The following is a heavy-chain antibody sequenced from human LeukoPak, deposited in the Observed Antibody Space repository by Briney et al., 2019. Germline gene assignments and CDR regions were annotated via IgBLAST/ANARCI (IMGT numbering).Heavy chain of an antibody. CDR2: ISAYNGNT. V-gene: IGHV1-18*01. D-gene: IGHD3-22*01. J-gene: IGHJ4*02. CDR3: ARGLPTYYYDSSGYYYGFDY. Sequence: ASVKVSCKASGYTFTSYGISWVRQAPGQGLEWMGWISAYNGNTNYAQKLQGRVTMTTDTSTSTAYMQLRSLRSDDTAVYYCARGLPTYYYDSSGYYYGFDYWGQGTLVTVSS. CDR1: GYTFTSYG.